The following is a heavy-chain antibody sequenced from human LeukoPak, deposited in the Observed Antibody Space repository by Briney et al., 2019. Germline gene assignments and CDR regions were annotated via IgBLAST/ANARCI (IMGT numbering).Heavy chain of an antibody. J-gene: IGHJ5*02. CDR1: GYTFTSYG. CDR2: ISAYNGNT. CDR3: ARDVGYQAYYDFWSGYYSVPWFAP. V-gene: IGHV1-18*01. D-gene: IGHD3-3*01. Sequence: ASAKVSCEPSGYTFTSYGIRSVRQAPGQRRECMGRISAYNGNTNYAQKLQGRVTMTTDTSTSTAYMELRSMRSDDTAVYYCARDVGYQAYYDFWSGYYSVPWFAPWGQGTLVTASS.